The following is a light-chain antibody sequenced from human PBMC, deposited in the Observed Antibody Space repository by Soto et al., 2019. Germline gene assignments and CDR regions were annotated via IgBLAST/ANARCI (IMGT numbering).Light chain of an antibody. V-gene: IGKV1-5*03. J-gene: IGKJ1*01. CDR1: QTISSW. CDR2: RAS. Sequence: DIQRLQCPSARSGCVGVSGTITCLASQTISSWLAWYQQKPGKAPKLLIYRASTLKSGVPSRFSGSGSGTEFTLTISCLQPDDFATYFCQHYKSYSEPFAQVTKVDI. CDR3: QHYKSYSEP.